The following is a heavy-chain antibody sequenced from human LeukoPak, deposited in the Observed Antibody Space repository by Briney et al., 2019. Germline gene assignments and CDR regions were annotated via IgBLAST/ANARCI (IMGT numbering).Heavy chain of an antibody. CDR3: ARDGGVTIFGVVTSLTDYYYYMDV. V-gene: IGHV4-39*07. CDR1: GGSISSSSYY. J-gene: IGHJ6*03. Sequence: SETLSLTCTVSGGSISSSSYYWGWIRQPPGKGLEWIGSIYYSGSTYYNPSLKSRVTISVDTSKNQFSLKLSSVTAADTAVYYCARDGGVTIFGVVTSLTDYYYYMDVWGKGTTVTVSS. CDR2: IYYSGST. D-gene: IGHD3-3*01.